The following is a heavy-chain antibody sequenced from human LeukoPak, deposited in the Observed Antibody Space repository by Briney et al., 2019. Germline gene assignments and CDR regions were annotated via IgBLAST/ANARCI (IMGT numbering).Heavy chain of an antibody. V-gene: IGHV4-59*01. J-gene: IGHJ6*03. D-gene: IGHD3-10*01. CDR3: ARTTMVRGTYYMDV. Sequence: SETLSLTCTVSGASINNYYWSWVRQPPGKGLEWIGYVFYTGQTVYNPSLKSRVTISVDTSKNQFSLKLSSVTAADTAVYYCARTTMVRGTYYMDVWGKGTTVTISS. CDR1: GASINNYY. CDR2: VFYTGQT.